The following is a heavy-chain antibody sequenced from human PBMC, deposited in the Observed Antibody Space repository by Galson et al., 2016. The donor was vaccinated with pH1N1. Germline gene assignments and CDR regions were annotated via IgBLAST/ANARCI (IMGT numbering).Heavy chain of an antibody. Sequence: SVKVSCKASGYTFTSYGISWVRQAPGQGLEWMGWISAYSGNTNYAQKLQGRVTMTTDTSTSTAYMELRSLRSDDTAVYYCARVGYSYGMGYFDYWGQGTLVTVSS. CDR2: ISAYSGNT. J-gene: IGHJ4*02. V-gene: IGHV1-18*01. CDR3: ARVGYSYGMGYFDY. D-gene: IGHD5-18*01. CDR1: GYTFTSYG.